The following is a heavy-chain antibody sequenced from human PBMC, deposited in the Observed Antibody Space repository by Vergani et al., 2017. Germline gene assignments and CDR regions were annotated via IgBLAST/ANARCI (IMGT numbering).Heavy chain of an antibody. CDR1: GDSISSGNN. CDR3: ARDRGGYDFWSGYHSKNWFDP. V-gene: IGHV4-38-2*02. CDR2: VSHSGDT. Sequence: QVNLQESGPGLVKPSETLSLTCAVSGDSISSGNNWGWIRQPPGKGLEWISSVSHSGDTYFNPSLKGRVSISMDTSKNYFFLTLSSVTAADTAMYYCARDRGGYDFWSGYHSKNWFDPWGQGTLVTVSS. D-gene: IGHD3-3*01. J-gene: IGHJ5*02.